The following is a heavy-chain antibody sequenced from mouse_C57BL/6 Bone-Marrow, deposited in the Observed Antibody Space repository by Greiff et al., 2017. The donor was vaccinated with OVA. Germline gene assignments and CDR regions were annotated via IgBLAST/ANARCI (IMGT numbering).Heavy chain of an antibody. V-gene: IGHV1-64*01. Sequence: QVQLQQPGAELVKPGASVTLSCKASGYTFTSYWMHWVKQRPGQGLEWIGMIHPNSGSTNYNEKFKSKATLTVDKSSSTAYMQLSSLTSEDSAVYYCARPIVYYGSTSFAYWGQGTLVTVSA. CDR2: IHPNSGST. CDR1: GYTFTSYW. CDR3: ARPIVYYGSTSFAY. D-gene: IGHD1-1*01. J-gene: IGHJ3*01.